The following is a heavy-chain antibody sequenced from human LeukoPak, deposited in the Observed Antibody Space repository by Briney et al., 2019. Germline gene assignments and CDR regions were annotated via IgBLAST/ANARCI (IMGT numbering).Heavy chain of an antibody. D-gene: IGHD4-23*01. CDR1: GDSVSSNSTA. J-gene: IGHJ4*02. V-gene: IGHV6-1*01. Sequence: SQTLSLTCVISGDSVSSNSTAWNWIRQSPSRGLEWLGRTYYRSKWYHDYEVSVKSRITINPDTSKNQFSLQVNSVTPEDTAVYYCARGGGGKFDYWGQGTLVTVSS. CDR2: TYYRSKWYH. CDR3: ARGGGGKFDY.